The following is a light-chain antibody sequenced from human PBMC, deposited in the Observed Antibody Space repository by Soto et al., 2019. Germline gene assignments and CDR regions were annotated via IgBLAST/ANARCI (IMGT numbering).Light chain of an antibody. CDR2: EVS. J-gene: IGLJ1*01. CDR3: SSYTNSGV. CDR1: SRDFSDHNH. V-gene: IGLV2-14*01. Sequence: QSAVTQPASVSGSPGQSITISCTGTSRDFSDHNHVPWYQHHPGKAPKLIIYEVSNRPSGVSNRFSGSKSGNTASLTISGLQAEDEADYYCSSYTNSGVFGTGTKVTVL.